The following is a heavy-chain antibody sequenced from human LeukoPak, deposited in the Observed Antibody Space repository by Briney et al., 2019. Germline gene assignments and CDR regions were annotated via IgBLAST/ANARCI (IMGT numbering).Heavy chain of an antibody. CDR1: GGSIRSYY. CDR2: IYYSGST. Sequence: SETLSLTCTVSGGSIRSYYWSWIRQPPGKGLEWIGYIYYSGSTNYNPSLKSRVTISVDTSKNQFSLKLSSVTAADTAVYYCARVGASSDAFDIWGQGTMVTVSS. V-gene: IGHV4-59*01. D-gene: IGHD3-3*01. CDR3: ARVGASSDAFDI. J-gene: IGHJ3*02.